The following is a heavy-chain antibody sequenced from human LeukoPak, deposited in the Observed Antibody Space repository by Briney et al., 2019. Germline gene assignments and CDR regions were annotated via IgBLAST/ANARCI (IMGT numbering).Heavy chain of an antibody. CDR3: AKALGDGGILDC. Sequence: GGSLRLSCAASGFTFSSYAMSWVRQAPGKGLEWVSAISGSGDKTFYADSVKGRFTLSRDNSKNTLYLQMNSLRAEDTAVYYCAKALGDGGILDCWGQGTLVTVS. CDR2: ISGSGDKT. CDR1: GFTFSSYA. J-gene: IGHJ4*02. D-gene: IGHD4-23*01. V-gene: IGHV3-23*01.